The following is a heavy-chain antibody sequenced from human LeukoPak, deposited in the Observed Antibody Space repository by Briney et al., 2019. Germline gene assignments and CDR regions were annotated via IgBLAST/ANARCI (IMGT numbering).Heavy chain of an antibody. CDR2: ISHDGSKE. Sequence: GGSLRLSCAASGFTFYRYGMNWVRQAPGKGLEWVAVISHDGSKEYYADSVRGRFTISRDNSKNTVDLQMNSLRDEDTAVYYCAKEKVATTLRYYDNWGQGTLVTVSS. CDR3: AKEKVATTLRYYDN. V-gene: IGHV3-30*18. CDR1: GFTFYRYG. D-gene: IGHD2-15*01. J-gene: IGHJ4*02.